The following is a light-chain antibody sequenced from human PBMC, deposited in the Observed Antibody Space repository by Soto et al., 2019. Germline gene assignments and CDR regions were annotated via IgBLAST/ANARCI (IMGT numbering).Light chain of an antibody. CDR2: EVS. CDR1: SSDVGGYNY. V-gene: IGLV2-8*01. CDR3: SAYAGRDNLV. Sequence: QSALTQPPSASGSPGQSVTVSCTGTSSDVGGYNYVSWYQQHPGKAPKLMIYEVSKRPSGVPDRFSGDKSGNTASLTVSGLQAEDEAEYYCSAYAGRDNLVFGGGTKLTVL. J-gene: IGLJ3*02.